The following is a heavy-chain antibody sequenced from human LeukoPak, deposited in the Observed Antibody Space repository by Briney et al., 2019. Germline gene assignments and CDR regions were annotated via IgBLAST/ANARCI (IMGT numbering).Heavy chain of an antibody. D-gene: IGHD3-22*01. CDR3: ARVTMILVVTPLPSDY. CDR2: ISAYNGNT. J-gene: IGHJ4*02. Sequence: ASVKVSCKASGYTFTSYGISWVRQAPGQGLEWMGWISAYNGNTNYAQNLQGRVTMTTDTSTNTAYMELRSLRSDDTAVYYCARVTMILVVTPLPSDYWGQGTLVTVSS. V-gene: IGHV1-18*01. CDR1: GYTFTSYG.